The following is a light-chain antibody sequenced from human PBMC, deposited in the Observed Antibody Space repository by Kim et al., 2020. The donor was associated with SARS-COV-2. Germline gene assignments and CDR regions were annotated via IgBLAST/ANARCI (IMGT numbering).Light chain of an antibody. CDR1: QSVLYSPNSKNY. CDR2: WAS. J-gene: IGKJ2*01. V-gene: IGKV4-1*01. CDR3: QQSYSSPYT. Sequence: RATINCKSSQSVLYSPNSKNYLAWYQQKPGQPPKLLIYWASARESGVPDRFSGSGSGTDFTLTISSLQAEDVALYYCQQSYSSPYTFGQGTKLEI.